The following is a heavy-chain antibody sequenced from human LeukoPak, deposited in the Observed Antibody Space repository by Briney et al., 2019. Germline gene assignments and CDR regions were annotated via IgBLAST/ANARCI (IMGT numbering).Heavy chain of an antibody. J-gene: IGHJ4*02. CDR2: ISGSGSST. CDR1: GFTFSSYA. Sequence: PGGSLRLSCAASGFTFSSYAMSWVRQAPGKGLEWVSAISGSGSSTYYADSVKGRFTISRDNSKNTLYLQMNSLRAEDTAVYYCAKDQRWNAAGTHDYWGQGTLVTVSS. D-gene: IGHD6-13*01. CDR3: AKDQRWNAAGTHDY. V-gene: IGHV3-23*01.